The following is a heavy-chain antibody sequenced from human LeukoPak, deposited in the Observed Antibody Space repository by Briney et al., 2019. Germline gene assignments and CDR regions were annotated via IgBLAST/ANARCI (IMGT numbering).Heavy chain of an antibody. D-gene: IGHD2-2*01. J-gene: IGHJ4*02. V-gene: IGHV1-18*04. Sequence: TSVKVSCKASGYTFTSYGISWVRQAPGQGLEWMGWISAYNGNTNYAQKLQGRVTMTTDTSTSTAYMELRSLRSDDTAVYNCAITAVVPAPVHYWGQGTLVSVSS. CDR2: ISAYNGNT. CDR1: GYTFTSYG. CDR3: AITAVVPAPVHY.